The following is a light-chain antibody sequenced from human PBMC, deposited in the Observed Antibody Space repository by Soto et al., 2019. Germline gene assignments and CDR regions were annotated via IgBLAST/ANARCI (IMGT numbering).Light chain of an antibody. CDR1: QGVSSNY. J-gene: IGKJ4*01. V-gene: IGKV3D-20*02. CDR2: GAS. Sequence: EVVLTQSPGTLSLSPGERATLSCRASQGVSSNYLAWYRHKPGQAPRFLIDGASSRASGIPDRLSGSGSGTDFTLTIISLEPEDFAGYYCQQRSNWQLTFGGGTKV. CDR3: QQRSNWQLT.